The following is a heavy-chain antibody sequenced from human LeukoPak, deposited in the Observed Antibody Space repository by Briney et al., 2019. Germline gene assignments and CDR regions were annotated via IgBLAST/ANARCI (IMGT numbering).Heavy chain of an antibody. D-gene: IGHD2-15*01. CDR1: GGSISSGGYY. CDR2: IYHSGST. V-gene: IGHV4-30-2*02. CDR3: ARLLGYCSGGSCPDDP. J-gene: IGHJ5*02. Sequence: SQTLSLTCTVSGGSISSGGYYWSWIRQPPGKGLEWIGYIYHSGSTYYYPSLKSRVTISVDRSKNQFSLKLSSVTAADTAVYYCARLLGYCSGGSCPDDPWGQGTLVTVSS.